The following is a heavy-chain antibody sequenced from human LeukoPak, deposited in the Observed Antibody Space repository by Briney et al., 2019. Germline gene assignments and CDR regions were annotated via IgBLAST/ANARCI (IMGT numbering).Heavy chain of an antibody. Sequence: ASVKVSCKASGYTFTVYYMHWVRQAPGQGLEWMGWINPNSGGTNYAQKFQGRVTMTRDTSISTAYMELSRLRSDETAVYYCARGGVYYYDSSGYYWGQGTLVTVSS. D-gene: IGHD3-22*01. CDR3: ARGGVYYYDSSGYY. J-gene: IGHJ4*02. V-gene: IGHV1-2*02. CDR2: INPNSGGT. CDR1: GYTFTVYY.